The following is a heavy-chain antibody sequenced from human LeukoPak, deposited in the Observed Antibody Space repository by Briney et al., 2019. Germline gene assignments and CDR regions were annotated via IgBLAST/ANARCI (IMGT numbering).Heavy chain of an antibody. J-gene: IGHJ2*01. CDR1: RGSFSDYY. CDR3: ARAGYNYDSIWLGWYFDL. D-gene: IGHD5-18*01. CDR2: IDHSGST. V-gene: IGHV4-34*01. Sequence: KTSETLSLTCAVSRGSFSDYYWSWIRQPPGKGLEWMGEIDHSGSTNYNPSLKSRVTILVDTSKNHFSLNMSSVTAADTAVYYCARAGYNYDSIWLGWYFDLWGRGTLVTVSS.